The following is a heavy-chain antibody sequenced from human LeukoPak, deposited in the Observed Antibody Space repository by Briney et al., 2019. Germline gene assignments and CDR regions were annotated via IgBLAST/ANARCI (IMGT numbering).Heavy chain of an antibody. D-gene: IGHD2-2*01. CDR3: ARDGGRTSSDAVEI. J-gene: IGHJ3*02. CDR2: IYYSGST. CDR1: GGSISSYY. Sequence: SETLSLTCTVSGGSISSYYWSWIRQPPGKGLEWIGYIYYSGSTNYNPSLKSRVTISVDTSKNQFSLKLSSVTAADTAVYCCARDGGRTSSDAVEIWGQGTMVTVSS. V-gene: IGHV4-59*01.